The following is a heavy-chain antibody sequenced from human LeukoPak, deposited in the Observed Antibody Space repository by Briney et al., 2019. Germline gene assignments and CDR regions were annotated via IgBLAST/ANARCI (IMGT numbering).Heavy chain of an antibody. Sequence: SETLSLTCAVYGGSFSGYYWSWIRQPPGKGLEWIGYIYYSGSTNYNPSLKSRVTISVDTSKNQFSLKLSSVTAADTAVYYCARRGGSGSYYNWFDYWGQGTLVTVSS. J-gene: IGHJ4*02. CDR2: IYYSGST. CDR3: ARRGGSGSYYNWFDY. D-gene: IGHD3-10*01. V-gene: IGHV4-59*01. CDR1: GGSFSGYY.